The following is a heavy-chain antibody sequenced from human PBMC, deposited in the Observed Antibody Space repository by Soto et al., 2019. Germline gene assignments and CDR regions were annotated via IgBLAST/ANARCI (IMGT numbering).Heavy chain of an antibody. J-gene: IGHJ4*02. CDR2: INPSGGST. CDR3: ARDWYYDILTAYPSPFDY. D-gene: IGHD3-9*01. Sequence: ASVKVSCKASGYTFTSYYMHWVRQAPGQGLEWMGIINPSGGSTSYAQKFQGRVTITRDTSASTAYMELSSLISEDTAVYYCARDWYYDILTAYPSPFDYWGQGTQVTVSS. CDR1: GYTFTSYY. V-gene: IGHV1-46*01.